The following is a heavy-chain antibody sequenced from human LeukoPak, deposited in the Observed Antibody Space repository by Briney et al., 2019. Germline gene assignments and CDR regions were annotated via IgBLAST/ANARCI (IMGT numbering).Heavy chain of an antibody. Sequence: PSETLSLTCAVYGGSFSGYYWSWIRQHPGKGLEWIGYIYYSGSTYYNPFLKSRVTISVDTSKNQFSLKLSSVTAADTAVYYCARIIRGPLLDYWGQGTLVTVSS. CDR1: GGSFSGYY. CDR3: ARIIRGPLLDY. V-gene: IGHV4-31*11. D-gene: IGHD3-10*01. CDR2: IYYSGST. J-gene: IGHJ4*02.